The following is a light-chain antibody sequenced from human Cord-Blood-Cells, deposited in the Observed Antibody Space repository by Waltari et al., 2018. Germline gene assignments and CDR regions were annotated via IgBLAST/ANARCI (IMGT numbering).Light chain of an antibody. V-gene: IGLV3-19*01. J-gene: IGLJ2*01. CDR1: SLRSYY. Sequence: SSELTQDPAVSVALGQTVRITCQGDSLRSYYASWYQQKPGQAPVLVIYGKNNRPSGIPDRFSGSHSGNTASLTITGAQAEDEADYYCNSRDSSGNHLVVFGGGTKLTVL. CDR3: NSRDSSGNHLVV. CDR2: GKN.